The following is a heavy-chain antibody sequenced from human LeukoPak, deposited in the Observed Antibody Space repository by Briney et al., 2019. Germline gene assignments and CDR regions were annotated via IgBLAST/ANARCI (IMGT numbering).Heavy chain of an antibody. CDR3: ARQPVPTIKGYFDS. Sequence: ETSLRLSCAASGFTFSNYAIYWVRQAPGKGLEWVSVISTDGNYKYYADSVEGRFAVSRDNSKNIVYLQMNSLSADDTAVYYCARQPVPTIKGYFDSWGQGTLVTVSS. D-gene: IGHD5-24*01. J-gene: IGHJ4*02. CDR1: GFTFSNYA. CDR2: ISTDGNYK. V-gene: IGHV3-30*09.